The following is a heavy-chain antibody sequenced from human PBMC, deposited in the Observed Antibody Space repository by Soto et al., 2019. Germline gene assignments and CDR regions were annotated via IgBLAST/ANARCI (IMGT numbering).Heavy chain of an antibody. CDR2: INGGGGTT. J-gene: IGHJ4*02. V-gene: IGHV3-23*01. Sequence: GGSLRLSCTASGFTFSSYAMSWVRQAPGKGLEWVSSINGGGGTTNYADSVKRRFTISRDNSKNTLYLQMNSLRAEDTAVYFCAKVVCTSNCYDYWGQGTLVTVSS. CDR3: AKVVCTSNCYDY. D-gene: IGHD2-2*01. CDR1: GFTFSSYA.